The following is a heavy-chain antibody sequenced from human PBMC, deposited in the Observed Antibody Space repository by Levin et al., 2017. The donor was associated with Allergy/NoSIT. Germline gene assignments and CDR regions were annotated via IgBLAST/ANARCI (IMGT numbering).Heavy chain of an antibody. CDR2: IYYSGST. J-gene: IGHJ6*02. V-gene: IGHV4-61*01. CDR3: ARIGGSSAYGMDV. Sequence: SQTLSLTCTVSGGSVSSGCYYWSWIRQPPGKGLEWIGYIYYSGSTNYNPSLKSRVTISVDTSKNQFSLKLSSVTAADTAVYYCARIGGSSAYGMDVWGQGTTVTVSS. D-gene: IGHD2-15*01. CDR1: GGSVSSGCYY.